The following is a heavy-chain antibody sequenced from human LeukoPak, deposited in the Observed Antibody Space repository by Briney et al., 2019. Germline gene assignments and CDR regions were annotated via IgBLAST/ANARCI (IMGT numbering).Heavy chain of an antibody. V-gene: IGHV4-39*07. CDR1: GGSISSSSYY. J-gene: IGHJ6*02. Sequence: SETLSLTCTVSGGSISSSSYYWGWIRQPPGKGLEWIGSIYYSGSTYYNPSLKSRVTISVDTSKNQFSLKLSSVTAADTAVYYCARDGSPGGGWYSYGMDVWGQGTTVTVSS. CDR2: IYYSGST. D-gene: IGHD6-19*01. CDR3: ARDGSPGGGWYSYGMDV.